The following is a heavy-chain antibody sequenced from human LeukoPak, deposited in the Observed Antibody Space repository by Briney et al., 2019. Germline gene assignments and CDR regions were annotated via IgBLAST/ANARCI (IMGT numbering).Heavy chain of an antibody. D-gene: IGHD3-16*01. Sequence: KPSETLSLTCTVSGGSISSYYWSWIRQPPGKGLEWIGYIYYSGSTNYNPSLKSRVTISVDTSKNQFSLKLSSVTAADTAVYYCARSHGDLTSDYWGQGTLVTVSS. CDR2: IYYSGST. V-gene: IGHV4-59*08. CDR1: GGSISSYY. J-gene: IGHJ4*02. CDR3: ARSHGDLTSDY.